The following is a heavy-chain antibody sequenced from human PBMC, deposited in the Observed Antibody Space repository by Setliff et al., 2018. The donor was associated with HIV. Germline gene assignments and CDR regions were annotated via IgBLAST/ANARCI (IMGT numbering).Heavy chain of an antibody. V-gene: IGHV1-3*01. J-gene: IGHJ4*02. D-gene: IGHD6-19*01. Sequence: ASVKVSCKAFGYTFSTNAIHWVRQAPGQRLEWMGYINAGDDNTRYSEKFQGRVTITRDTSANTAYMELSSLRSEDTAVYYCAGGSCSGCYLSDYWGLGTLVTVSS. CDR2: INAGDDNT. CDR3: AGGSCSGCYLSDY. CDR1: GYTFSTNA.